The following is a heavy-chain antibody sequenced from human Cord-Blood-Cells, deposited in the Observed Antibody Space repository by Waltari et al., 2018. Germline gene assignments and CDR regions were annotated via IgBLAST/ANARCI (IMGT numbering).Heavy chain of an antibody. V-gene: IGHV4-34*01. J-gene: IGHJ5*02. CDR3: ARGRGDIVVVPAAMVGWFDP. CDR1: GVSFSGYY. D-gene: IGHD2-2*01. Sequence: QVQLQQWGAGLLKPSETLSLTCAVYGVSFSGYYWSWIRQPPGKGLEWIGEINHSGSTNYNPSLKSRVTISVDTSKNQFYLKLSSVTAADTAVYYCARGRGDIVVVPAAMVGWFDPWGQGTLVTVSS. CDR2: INHSGST.